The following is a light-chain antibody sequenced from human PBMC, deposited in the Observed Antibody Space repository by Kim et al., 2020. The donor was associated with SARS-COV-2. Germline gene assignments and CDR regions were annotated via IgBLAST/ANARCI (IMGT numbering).Light chain of an antibody. CDR2: DAS. V-gene: IGKV3-11*01. CDR3: QQRSNWPIT. Sequence: LSPGERATLSCRASQSVSSYFAWYHQKPARHPPLLIYDASTSATGIPARFSGSRSGTAFTLPISSLEPEDFAVYYCQQRSNWPITFGQGTRLEIK. J-gene: IGKJ5*01. CDR1: QSVSSY.